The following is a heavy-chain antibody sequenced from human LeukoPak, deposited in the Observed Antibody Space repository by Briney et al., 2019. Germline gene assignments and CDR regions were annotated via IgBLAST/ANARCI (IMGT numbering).Heavy chain of an antibody. Sequence: PSETLSLTCTVSGGSINNYYWSWIRQPPGKGLEWIGYIYYSGSTNYNPSLKSRVTISLDTSKNQFSLKLSSVTVADTAVYFCARGNRRTENVDSWGPGTRVIISS. CDR3: ARGNRRTENVDS. V-gene: IGHV4-59*12. D-gene: IGHD1-1*01. CDR1: GGSINNYY. J-gene: IGHJ4*02. CDR2: IYYSGST.